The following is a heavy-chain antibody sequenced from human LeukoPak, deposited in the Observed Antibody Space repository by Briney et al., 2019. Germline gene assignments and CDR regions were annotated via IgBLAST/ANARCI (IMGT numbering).Heavy chain of an antibody. CDR2: SSTYNSDT. D-gene: IGHD1-7*01. J-gene: IGHJ4*02. V-gene: IGHV1-18*01. CDR1: GYTFTSYG. Sequence: ASVKVSCKASGYTFTSYGISWVRQAPGQGLEWMGWSSTYNSDTKYAQKLQGRVTMTTDTSTNTAYMDLRDLRSDDTAVYYCARALELHFDYWGQGTLVTVSS. CDR3: ARALELHFDY.